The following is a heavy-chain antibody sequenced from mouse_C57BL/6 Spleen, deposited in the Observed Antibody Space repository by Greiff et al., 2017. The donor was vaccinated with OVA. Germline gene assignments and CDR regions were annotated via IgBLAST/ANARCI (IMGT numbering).Heavy chain of an antibody. V-gene: IGHV14-2*01. CDR2: IDPEDGET. CDR1: GFNIKDYY. J-gene: IGHJ4*01. CDR3: ARGDYYGSSLYYYAMDY. Sequence: EVQLQQSGAELVKPGASVTLSCTASGFNIKDYYMHWVKQRTEQGLEWIGRIDPEDGETQYAPKFQGKATITADTSSNTAYLQLSSLTSEDTAVYYCARGDYYGSSLYYYAMDYWGQGTSVTVSS. D-gene: IGHD1-1*01.